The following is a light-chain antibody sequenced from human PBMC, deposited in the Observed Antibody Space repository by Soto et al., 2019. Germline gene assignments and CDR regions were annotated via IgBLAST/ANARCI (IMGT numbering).Light chain of an antibody. V-gene: IGKV3-15*01. CDR3: QQYNNWPRT. J-gene: IGKJ1*01. CDR2: GAS. CDR1: QSVADN. Sequence: EVVMTLSPATLSVSPGERATLSCRASQSVADNLAWYQQKPGQAPRLLIYGASTRATGIPARFSGSGSGTDFTLIIGSLQSEDFAVYYCQQYNNWPRTFGQGTKVDIK.